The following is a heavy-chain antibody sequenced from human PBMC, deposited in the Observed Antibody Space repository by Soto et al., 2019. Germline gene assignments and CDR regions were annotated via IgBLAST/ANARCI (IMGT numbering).Heavy chain of an antibody. CDR2: IDYNGVT. CDR3: GKVLVGATGHTDYDS. D-gene: IGHD2-15*01. CDR1: GGSIYRSGYY. V-gene: IGHV4-39*05. J-gene: IGHJ4*02. Sequence: SEPPSLTCTVSGGSIYRSGYYWGWIRQPPGRGLEWIGNIDYNGVTYSNPSLKSRVTISRDTSKNQFSPKLTSVTAADTALYYCGKVLVGATGHTDYDSWGTGTLVTVSS.